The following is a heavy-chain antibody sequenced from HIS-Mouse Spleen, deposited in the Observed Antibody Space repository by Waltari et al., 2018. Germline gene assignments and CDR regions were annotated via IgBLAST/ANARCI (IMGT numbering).Heavy chain of an antibody. CDR1: GFTFSSDW. J-gene: IGHJ4*02. CDR3: AREIRAFDY. CDR2: IKQDGSEK. Sequence: EVQLVESGGGLVQPGGSLRRSCAASGFTFSSDWMGWVRQAPGKGLEWVANIKQDGSEKYYVDSVKGRLTISRDNAKNSLYLQMNSLRAEDTAVYYCAREIRAFDYWGQGTLVTVSS. V-gene: IGHV3-7*01.